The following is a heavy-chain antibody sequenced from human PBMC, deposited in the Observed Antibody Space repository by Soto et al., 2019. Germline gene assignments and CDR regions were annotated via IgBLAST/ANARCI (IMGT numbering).Heavy chain of an antibody. CDR1: GFSFTSYG. CDR3: VKESVNRRNQYNWNYIPYYFDY. Sequence: QVQLVESGGGVVQPGRSLRLSCGASGFSFTSYGMHWVRQAPGKGLEWVAVISSDATRRYYADSVKGRFTISRDKSKNTLYLQMNSLRPEDTAVYYCVKESVNRRNQYNWNYIPYYFDYWGQGTLVTVSS. V-gene: IGHV3-30*18. CDR2: ISSDATRR. D-gene: IGHD1-7*01. J-gene: IGHJ4*02.